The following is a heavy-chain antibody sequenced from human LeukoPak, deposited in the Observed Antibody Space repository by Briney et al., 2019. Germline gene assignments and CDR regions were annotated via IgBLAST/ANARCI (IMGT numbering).Heavy chain of an antibody. V-gene: IGHV1-18*04. CDR1: GYTFTAYY. Sequence: ASVTVSCKASGYTFTAYYMHWVRQAPGQGLEWMGWSSAYNGNTNYAQKLQGRVTMTTDTSTSTAYMELRSLRSDDTAVYYCARGGDHFDYWGQGTLVTVSS. CDR3: ARGGDHFDY. D-gene: IGHD2-21*02. CDR2: SSAYNGNT. J-gene: IGHJ4*02.